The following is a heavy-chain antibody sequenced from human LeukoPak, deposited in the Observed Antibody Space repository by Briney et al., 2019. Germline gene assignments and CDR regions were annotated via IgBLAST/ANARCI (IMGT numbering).Heavy chain of an antibody. V-gene: IGHV3-21*01. CDR2: ISSSSTYR. D-gene: IGHD1-26*01. CDR3: ARGRYSGSYLLDY. J-gene: IGHJ4*02. Sequence: GGSLRLSCAASGFTLSSYSMSWVRQAPGKGLEWVSSISSSSTYRYHAASVRGRFTISRDNAKNSLYLQMNSLRAEDTALYYCARGRYSGSYLLDYWGQGTLVTVSS. CDR1: GFTLSSYS.